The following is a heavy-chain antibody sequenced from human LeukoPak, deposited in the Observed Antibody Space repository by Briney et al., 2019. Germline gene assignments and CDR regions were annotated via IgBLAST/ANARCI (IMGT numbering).Heavy chain of an antibody. J-gene: IGHJ6*03. Sequence: QAGGSLRLSCAASGFTFSTYGMHWVRQSPGKGREWVALIWFDGNAKYYADSVKGRFTISRDNSKNTLYLQMNSLRAEDTAVYYCAKGRGNYYYYMDVWGKGTTVTVSS. CDR3: AKGRGNYYYYMDV. D-gene: IGHD1-26*01. CDR2: IWFDGNAK. V-gene: IGHV3-33*06. CDR1: GFTFSTYG.